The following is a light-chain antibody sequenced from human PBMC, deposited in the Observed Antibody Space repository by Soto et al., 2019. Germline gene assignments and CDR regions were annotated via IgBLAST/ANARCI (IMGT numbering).Light chain of an antibody. CDR1: NSNIGAGYD. CDR3: QSFDNSLNGFSV. Sequence: QSVLTQTPSVSGAPGQRVTISCTGPNSNIGAGYDVHWYQHLPGRAPKRLIFGNTNRPSGVPDRFSSSKSGTSASLAITGLQPEDEADYYCQSFDNSLNGFSVFGSGTKVTVL. CDR2: GNT. V-gene: IGLV1-40*01. J-gene: IGLJ1*01.